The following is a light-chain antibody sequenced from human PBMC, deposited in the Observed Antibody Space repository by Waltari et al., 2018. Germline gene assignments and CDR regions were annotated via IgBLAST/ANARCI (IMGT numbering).Light chain of an antibody. CDR1: QSVSTYY. CDR3: QQYGSSPIT. Sequence: EIVLTQSPGTLSLSPGERATLSCRASQSVSTYYLGWYQQKPGQAPRLLIYGASNRATGIPDRFSGSGFGTDFTLTISRLEPGDFAVYYCQQYGSSPITFGQGTRLEIK. CDR2: GAS. J-gene: IGKJ5*01. V-gene: IGKV3-20*01.